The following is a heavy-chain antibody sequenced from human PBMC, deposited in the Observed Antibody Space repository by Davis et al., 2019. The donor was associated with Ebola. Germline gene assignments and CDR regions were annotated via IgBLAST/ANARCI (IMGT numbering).Heavy chain of an antibody. CDR2: ISSSSSTI. J-gene: IGHJ5*02. CDR1: GFTFSSYG. CDR3: ARDGSTVTTNWFDP. Sequence: GESLKISCAASGFTFSSYGMHWVRQAPGKGLEWVSSISSSSSTIYYADSVKGRFTISRDNAKNSLYLQMNSLRDEDTAVYYCARDGSTVTTNWFDPWGQGTLVTVSS. D-gene: IGHD4-11*01. V-gene: IGHV3-48*02.